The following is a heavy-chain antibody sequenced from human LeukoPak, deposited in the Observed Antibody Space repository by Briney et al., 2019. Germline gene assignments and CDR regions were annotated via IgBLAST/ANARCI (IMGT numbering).Heavy chain of an antibody. V-gene: IGHV7-4-1*02. CDR1: GYTFTSYA. CDR3: ARVCVGYSSSWYQYNWFDP. CDR2: INTNTGNP. J-gene: IGHJ5*02. Sequence: ASVKVSCKASGYTFTSYAMNWVRQAPGQGLEWMGWINTNTGNPTYAQGFTGRFVFSLDTSVSTAYLQIRSLKAEDTAVYYCARVCVGYSSSWYQYNWFDPWGQGTLVTVSS. D-gene: IGHD6-13*01.